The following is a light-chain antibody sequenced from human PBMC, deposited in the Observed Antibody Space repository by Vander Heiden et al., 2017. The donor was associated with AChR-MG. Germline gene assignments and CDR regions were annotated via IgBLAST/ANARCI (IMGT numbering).Light chain of an antibody. CDR1: QIISSNY. V-gene: IGKV3-20*01. J-gene: IGKJ1*01. CDR2: GAS. Sequence: IVLTQSPGTLSLSPGDTVTLPCRASQIISSNYLAWYQHRPGQAPTLLIYGASIRATGIPARFSGSGSGTDFTLTISRLESEDFAVYYCHQYGSSPRTFGQGTRVEI. CDR3: HQYGSSPRT.